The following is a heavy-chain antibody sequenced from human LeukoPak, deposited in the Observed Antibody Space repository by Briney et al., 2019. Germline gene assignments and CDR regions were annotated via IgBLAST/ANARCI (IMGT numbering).Heavy chain of an antibody. D-gene: IGHD3-10*01. J-gene: IGHJ4*02. V-gene: IGHV3-43*02. CDR2: ISGDGGST. CDR3: AKDGGFGELLLN. CDR1: GFTFDDYA. Sequence: AGGSLRLSCAASGFTFDDYAMHWVRQAPGKCLEWVSLISGDGGSTYYADSVKGRFTISRDNSKNSLYLQMNSLRTEDTALYYCAKDGGFGELLLNWGQGTLVTVSS.